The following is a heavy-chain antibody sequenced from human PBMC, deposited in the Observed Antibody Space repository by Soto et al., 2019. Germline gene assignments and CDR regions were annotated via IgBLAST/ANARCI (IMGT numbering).Heavy chain of an antibody. D-gene: IGHD3-3*01. V-gene: IGHV1-46*01. Sequence: ASVKVSCKAPGDTFTSYYLNWVRQAPGQGLEWMGVINPHGGSTKYAQRFQGRITMTRDTSRSTVYMELSSLRSDDTAIYYCARSSGGNFGIIIEGSNWFDPWGQGTLVTVSS. CDR1: GDTFTSYY. CDR2: INPHGGST. J-gene: IGHJ5*02. CDR3: ARSSGGNFGIIIEGSNWFDP.